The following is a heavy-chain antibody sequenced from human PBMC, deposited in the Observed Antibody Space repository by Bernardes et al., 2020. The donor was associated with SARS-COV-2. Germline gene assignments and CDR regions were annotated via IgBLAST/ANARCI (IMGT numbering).Heavy chain of an antibody. D-gene: IGHD3-3*01. V-gene: IGHV1-18*01. CDR1: GYTFTSYG. CDR3: ARGRLRRGFGVVTAYGMDV. Sequence: ASVKVSCKASGYTFTSYGISWVRQAPGQGLEWMGWISAYNGNTNYAQKFQGRVTMTRNTSISTAYMELSSLRSEDTAVYYCARGRLRRGFGVVTAYGMDVWGQGTTVTVSS. CDR2: ISAYNGNT. J-gene: IGHJ6*02.